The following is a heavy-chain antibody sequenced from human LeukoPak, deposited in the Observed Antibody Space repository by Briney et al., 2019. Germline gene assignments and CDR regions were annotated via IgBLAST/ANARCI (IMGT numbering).Heavy chain of an antibody. CDR1: GGSIRSSSYY. J-gene: IGHJ4*02. V-gene: IGHV4-39*01. D-gene: IGHD6-19*01. Sequence: TETLSLTCTVSGGSIRSSSYYWGWIRQPPGKGLEWIGSIYYSGSTYYNASLKSRGTISVDTSKNQFSLKLNSVTAADTAVYFCARQVVAVAGTGYFDYWGQGTLVTVSS. CDR2: IYYSGST. CDR3: ARQVVAVAGTGYFDY.